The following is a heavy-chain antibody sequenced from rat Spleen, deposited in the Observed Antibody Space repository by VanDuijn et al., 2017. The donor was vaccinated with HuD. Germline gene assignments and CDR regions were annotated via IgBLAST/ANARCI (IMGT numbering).Heavy chain of an antibody. CDR3: ASSLLGALFDY. Sequence: QVQLKESGPGLVQPSQTLSLTCTVSGLSLTSNGVSWVRQPPGKGLEWMGLIWGNGNTNYSSSLRSRLSISRDTSKSQVFLKMNSLQTEDTATYYCASSLLGALFDYWGQGTLVTVSS. CDR1: GLSLTSNG. D-gene: IGHD5-1*01. V-gene: IGHV2-13*01. CDR2: IWGNGNT. J-gene: IGHJ3*01.